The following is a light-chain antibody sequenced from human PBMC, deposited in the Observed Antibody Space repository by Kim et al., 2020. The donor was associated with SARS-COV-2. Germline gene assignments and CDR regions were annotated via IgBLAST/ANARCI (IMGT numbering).Light chain of an antibody. Sequence: PGERATLSCRASQYVKNSVAWFQQRPGQPPRLLIYDASARATGIPVRFSGNGFDTEFTLTISNLEPEDFAVYYCQQRYNCPCTFGHGTTVDI. CDR3: QQRYNCPCT. V-gene: IGKV3-11*01. CDR2: DAS. J-gene: IGKJ1*01. CDR1: QYVKNS.